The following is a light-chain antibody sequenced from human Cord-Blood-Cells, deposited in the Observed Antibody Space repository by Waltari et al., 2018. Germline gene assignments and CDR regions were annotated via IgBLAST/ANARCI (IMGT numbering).Light chain of an antibody. V-gene: IGKV4-1*01. Sequence: DIVMTQSPDSMAVSLGERATINCKSSQSVLYSSKNKNYLAWYQQKPGQPPKLRIYWASTRESGVPDRFSGSGSGTDFTLTISSLQAEDVAVYYCQQYYSTPYTFGQGTKLEIK. CDR3: QQYYSTPYT. J-gene: IGKJ2*01. CDR1: QSVLYSSKNKNY. CDR2: WAS.